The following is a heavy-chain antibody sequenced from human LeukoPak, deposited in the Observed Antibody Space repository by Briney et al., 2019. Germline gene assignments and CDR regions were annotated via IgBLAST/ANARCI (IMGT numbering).Heavy chain of an antibody. D-gene: IGHD2-2*01. CDR3: AREYIVVVPAVENYYYYGMDV. Sequence: GRSLRLSCAASGFTFSSYGMHWVRQAPGKGLEWVAVIWYDGSNKYYADSVKGRFTISRDNSKNTLYLQMNSLRAEDTAVYYCAREYIVVVPAVENYYYYGMDVWGQGTTVTVSS. CDR2: IWYDGSNK. J-gene: IGHJ6*02. V-gene: IGHV3-33*01. CDR1: GFTFSSYG.